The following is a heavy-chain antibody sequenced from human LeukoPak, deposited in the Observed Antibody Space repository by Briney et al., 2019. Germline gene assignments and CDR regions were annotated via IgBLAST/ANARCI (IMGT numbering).Heavy chain of an antibody. CDR2: ISSSSSSI. Sequence: GGSLRLSCAASGFTFSSYSMNWVRQAPGKGLEWVSYISSSSSSIYYADSVKGRFTISRDNAKNSLYLQMNSLRAEDTAVYYCARDSSHGYGDSSAVGGDYWGQRTLVTVSS. J-gene: IGHJ4*02. CDR3: ARDSSHGYGDSSAVGGDY. V-gene: IGHV3-48*01. CDR1: GFTFSSYS. D-gene: IGHD4-17*01.